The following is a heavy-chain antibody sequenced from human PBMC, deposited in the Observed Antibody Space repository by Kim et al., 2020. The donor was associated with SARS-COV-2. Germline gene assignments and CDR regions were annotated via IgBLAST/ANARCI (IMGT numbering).Heavy chain of an antibody. CDR3: ARSHITETYYFDF. Sequence: SETLSLTCTVSGDSISSSGYYWGWIRQPPGKGLEWIGTIYYNGKTYYDPSLKSRVTISADTSSNQFSLKLSSVTAADTAIYYCARSHITETYYFDFWGQG. V-gene: IGHV4-39*01. J-gene: IGHJ4*02. CDR2: IYYNGKT. CDR1: GDSISSSGYY. D-gene: IGHD1-20*01.